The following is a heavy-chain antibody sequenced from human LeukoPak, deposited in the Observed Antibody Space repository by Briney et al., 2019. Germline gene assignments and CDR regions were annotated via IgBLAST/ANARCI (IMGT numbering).Heavy chain of an antibody. Sequence: ASVTVSCTASGYTFTIYGISWVRQAPGQGLEWMGWISAYNGNTNYAQKLQGRVTMTTATSTSTAYMELRSMRSDDTAVYYCACWSTSTVSYYYYGMDVWGNGTTVTVSS. V-gene: IGHV1-18*04. J-gene: IGHJ6*04. CDR2: ISAYNGNT. D-gene: IGHD2-2*01. CDR1: GYTFTIYG. CDR3: ACWSTSTVSYYYYGMDV.